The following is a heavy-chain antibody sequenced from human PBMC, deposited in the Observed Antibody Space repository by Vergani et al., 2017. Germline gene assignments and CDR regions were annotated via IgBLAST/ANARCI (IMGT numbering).Heavy chain of an antibody. CDR3: ARANHYYDSSGYAEFDY. Sequence: QVQLVESGGGVVQPGGSLRLSCAASGFTFSSYGMHWVRQAPGKGLEWVAFIRYDGSNKYYADSVKGRFTISRDNSKNTLYLQMNSLRAEDTAVYYCARANHYYDSSGYAEFDYWGQGTLVTVSS. CDR2: IRYDGSNK. V-gene: IGHV3-30*02. CDR1: GFTFSSYG. D-gene: IGHD3-22*01. J-gene: IGHJ4*02.